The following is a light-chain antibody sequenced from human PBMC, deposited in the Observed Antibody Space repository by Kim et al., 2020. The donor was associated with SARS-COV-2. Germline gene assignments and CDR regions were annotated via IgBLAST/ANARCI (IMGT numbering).Light chain of an antibody. CDR3: QQRSNWPFT. Sequence: CSPGERATLSCRASQSVANDVAWYQQKPGQAPRLLIYDASNRATGVPTRFSGSGSGTDFTLTISSLEAEDFAVYYCQQRSNWPFTFGGGTKVDIK. J-gene: IGKJ4*01. CDR1: QSVAND. V-gene: IGKV3-11*01. CDR2: DAS.